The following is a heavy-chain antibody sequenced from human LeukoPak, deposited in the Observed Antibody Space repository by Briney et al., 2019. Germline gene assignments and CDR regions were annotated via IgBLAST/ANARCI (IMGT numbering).Heavy chain of an antibody. Sequence: GGSLRLSCAASGFNFSDYYMSWIRQAPGKGLEWVSYMSKSGYSIYYAASVKGRFTISRDSVNHSLFLQMNSLRAEDTAVYYCARGKRRFDSWGQGTLVTVSS. J-gene: IGHJ4*02. CDR3: ARGKRRFDS. CDR2: MSKSGYSI. CDR1: GFNFSDYY. V-gene: IGHV3-11*01.